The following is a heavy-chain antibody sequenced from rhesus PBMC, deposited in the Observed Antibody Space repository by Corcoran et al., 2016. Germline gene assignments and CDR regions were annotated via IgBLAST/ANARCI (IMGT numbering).Heavy chain of an antibody. D-gene: IGHD5-42*01. V-gene: IGHV4S14*01. CDR1: GYSISRVSY. CDR3: ARVGSSWSEWDTVGTEWYFDL. Sequence: QVQLQESGPGLVKPSATLSLTCAVSGYSISRVSYWVWLRHPPGKGLEWIGCIYGSGGSNYLNPSPKSRVTLSVDTSKNQVSLKLSSVTAADTAVYYCARVGSSWSEWDTVGTEWYFDLWGPGTPITISS. J-gene: IGHJ2*01. CDR2: IYGSGGSN.